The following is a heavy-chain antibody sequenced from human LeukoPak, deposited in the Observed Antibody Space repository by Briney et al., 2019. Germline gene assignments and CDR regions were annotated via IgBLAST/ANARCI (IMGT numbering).Heavy chain of an antibody. CDR3: ARDRKQLLFDY. Sequence: PPGGSLRLSCAASGFTFSSYEMNWVRQAPGKGLEWVSYISSSGSTIYYADSVKGRFTISRDNAKNSLYLQMNSLRAEDTAVYYCARDRKQLLFDYWGQGTLVTVSS. D-gene: IGHD6-13*01. J-gene: IGHJ4*02. CDR2: ISSSGSTI. CDR1: GFTFSSYE. V-gene: IGHV3-48*03.